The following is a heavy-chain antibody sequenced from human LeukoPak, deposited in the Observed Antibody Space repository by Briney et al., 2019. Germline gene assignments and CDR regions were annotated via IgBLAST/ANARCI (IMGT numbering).Heavy chain of an antibody. J-gene: IGHJ4*02. CDR2: ISSSSSYI. Sequence: GGSLRLSCAASGFTFSSYSMNWVRQAPGTGLEWVSFISSSSSYIYYADSVKGRFTISIDNAKNSLYLQMNSLRAEDTAVYYCARGEYGSGSYHIDYWGQGTLVTVSS. V-gene: IGHV3-21*01. D-gene: IGHD3-10*01. CDR1: GFTFSSYS. CDR3: ARGEYGSGSYHIDY.